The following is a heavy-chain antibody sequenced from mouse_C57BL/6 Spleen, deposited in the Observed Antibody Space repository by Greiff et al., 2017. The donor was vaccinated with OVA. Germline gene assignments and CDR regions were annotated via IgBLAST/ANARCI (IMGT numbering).Heavy chain of an antibody. V-gene: IGHV5-17*01. CDR2: ISSGSSTI. D-gene: IGHD1-1*01. Sequence: EVQRVESGGGLVKPGGSLKLSCAASGFTFSDYGMHWVRQAPEKGLEWVAYISSGSSTIYYADTVKGRFTISRDNAKNTLFLQMTSLRSEDTAMYYCARKITGAYWGQGTLVTVSA. J-gene: IGHJ3*01. CDR3: ARKITGAY. CDR1: GFTFSDYG.